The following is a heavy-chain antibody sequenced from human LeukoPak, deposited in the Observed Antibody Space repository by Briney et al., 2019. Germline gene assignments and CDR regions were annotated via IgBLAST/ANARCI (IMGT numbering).Heavy chain of an antibody. D-gene: IGHD5-18*01. CDR2: IYYDGST. CDR3: ATDEYSYGSFDS. CDR1: GGSISSYY. Sequence: KPSETLSLTCTVSGGSISSYYWSWIRQAPGKGLEWIGYIYYDGSTNYNLSLKSRVTISLDTSKNQFSLKLYSVTAADTAVYHCATDEYSYGSFDSWGQGTLVTVSS. J-gene: IGHJ4*02. V-gene: IGHV4-59*01.